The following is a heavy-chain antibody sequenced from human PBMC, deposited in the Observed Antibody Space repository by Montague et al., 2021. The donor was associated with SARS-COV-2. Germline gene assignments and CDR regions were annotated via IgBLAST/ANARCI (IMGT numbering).Heavy chain of an antibody. CDR3: ARHRNYGDHSLDNWFHP. CDR2: IYNSGTT. J-gene: IGHJ5*02. CDR1: GDSTSCPNCY. V-gene: IGHV4-39*01. D-gene: IGHD4-17*01. Sequence: SETLSLTVSGDSTSCPNCYWGWIRQAPGKGLDWIGTIYNSGTTYYNPSLKSRLTISIDTSKNQFSLKPTSVTAADTAVYYCARHRNYGDHSLDNWFHPWGQGTLVTVSS.